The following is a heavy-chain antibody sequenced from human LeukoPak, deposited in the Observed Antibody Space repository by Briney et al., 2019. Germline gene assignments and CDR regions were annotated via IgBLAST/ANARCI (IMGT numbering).Heavy chain of an antibody. Sequence: PETLSLTCAVSNYPITSDYYWVWIRQPPGQGLEWIGQIFHSGIAHYNPSLKSRVTMSVDTSRSQFPVILNSVTAADTAVYFCGRAGFGTAYNRFYYYMDVWGKGTTVTVSS. CDR2: IFHSGIA. CDR3: GRAGFGTAYNRFYYYMDV. D-gene: IGHD3-16*01. J-gene: IGHJ6*03. CDR1: NYPITSDYY. V-gene: IGHV4-38-2*01.